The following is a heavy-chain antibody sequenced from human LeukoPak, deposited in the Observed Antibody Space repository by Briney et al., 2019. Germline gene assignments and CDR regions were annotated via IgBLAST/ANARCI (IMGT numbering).Heavy chain of an antibody. CDR1: GGSISSYY. CDR3: ARVQWLAPQYYFDY. J-gene: IGHJ4*02. Sequence: SETLSLTCTVSGGSISSYYWSWIRQPPGKGLEWIGYIPYNGITSYNPSLKSRVTLSVDTSNNQFSLKLSSVTAEDTAVYYCARVQWLAPQYYFDYWGQGTLVTVSS. CDR2: IPYNGIT. V-gene: IGHV4-59*01. D-gene: IGHD6-19*01.